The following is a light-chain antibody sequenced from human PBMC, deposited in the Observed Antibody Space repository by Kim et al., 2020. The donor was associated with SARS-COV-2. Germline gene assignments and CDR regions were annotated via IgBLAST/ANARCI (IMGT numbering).Light chain of an antibody. Sequence: GQSLNISCPGTSSDVGGYNYVSWYQQHPGKAPKLIIYEVTKRPSGVPDRFSGSKSGNTASLTVSGLQAEDEADYYCSSYAGTDNLLFGGGTKLTVL. V-gene: IGLV2-8*01. J-gene: IGLJ3*02. CDR3: SSYAGTDNLL. CDR2: EVT. CDR1: SSDVGGYNY.